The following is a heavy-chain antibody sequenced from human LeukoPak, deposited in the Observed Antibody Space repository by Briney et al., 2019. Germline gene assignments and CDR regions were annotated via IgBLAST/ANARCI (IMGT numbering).Heavy chain of an antibody. J-gene: IGHJ4*02. CDR1: GFTFSSYW. V-gene: IGHV3-7*01. D-gene: IGHD3-9*01. Sequence: GGSLRLSCAASGFTFSSYWMSWVRQAPGKGLEGVANIKQDGSEKYYVDSVKGRFTISRDNAENTLYLQMNSLRAEDTAVYRCARGCTYYDILTGYSGAYYFDYWGQGTLVTVSS. CDR2: IKQDGSEK. CDR3: ARGCTYYDILTGYSGAYYFDY.